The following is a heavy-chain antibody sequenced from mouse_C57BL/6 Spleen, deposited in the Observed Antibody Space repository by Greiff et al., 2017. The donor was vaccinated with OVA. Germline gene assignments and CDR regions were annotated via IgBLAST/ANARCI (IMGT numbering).Heavy chain of an antibody. Sequence: EVKVVESGGGLVKPGGSLKLSCAASGFTFSSYTMSWVRQTPEKRLEWVATISGGGGNTYYPDSVKGRFTISRDNAKNTLYLQMSSLRSEDTALYYCARQGDYDGYFDYWGQGTTLTVSS. D-gene: IGHD2-4*01. CDR2: ISGGGGNT. J-gene: IGHJ2*01. CDR1: GFTFSSYT. V-gene: IGHV5-9*01. CDR3: ARQGDYDGYFDY.